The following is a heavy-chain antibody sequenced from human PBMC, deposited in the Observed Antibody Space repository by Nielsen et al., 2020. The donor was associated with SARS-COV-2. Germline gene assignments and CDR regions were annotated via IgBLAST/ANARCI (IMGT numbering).Heavy chain of an antibody. D-gene: IGHD7-27*01. CDR1: GFTFSSYG. V-gene: IGHV3-66*01. CDR2: IYSDGSA. CDR3: ARDNWGRMDV. J-gene: IGHJ6*02. Sequence: GRSLRLSCAASGFTFSSYGMHWVRQAAGKGLEWVSVIYSDGSASYADSVKGRFTISRDNFKNMLFLQMNSLRAEDTAVYYCARDNWGRMDVWGQGTTVTVSS.